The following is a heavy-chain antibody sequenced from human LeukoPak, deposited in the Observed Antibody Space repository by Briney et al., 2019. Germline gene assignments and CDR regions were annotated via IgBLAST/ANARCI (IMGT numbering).Heavy chain of an antibody. CDR3: ATGLEPYYTFDY. Sequence: SETLPLTCTVSGGSISSGGYYWSWIRQPPGKGLEWIGYIYHSGSTYYNPSLKSRVTISVDRSKNQFSLKLSSVTAADTAVYYCATGLEPYYTFDYWGQGTLVTVSS. CDR2: IYHSGST. D-gene: IGHD1-1*01. CDR1: GGSISSGGYY. V-gene: IGHV4-30-2*01. J-gene: IGHJ4*02.